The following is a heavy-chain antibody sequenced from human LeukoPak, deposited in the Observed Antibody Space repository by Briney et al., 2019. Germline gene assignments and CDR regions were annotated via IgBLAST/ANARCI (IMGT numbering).Heavy chain of an antibody. CDR2: INTNTENP. J-gene: IGHJ4*02. CDR3: ARMGYCTRATCGGAFDF. V-gene: IGHV7-4-1*02. D-gene: IGHD2-8*01. Sequence: SVKVSCKASGYTFTSYAMNWVRQAPGQGLEWMGWINTNTENPAYAQGFTGRFVFSLDSSVSTAYLQISSLKAEDTAVYYCARMGYCTRATCGGAFDFWGQGTLVTVSS. CDR1: GYTFTSYA.